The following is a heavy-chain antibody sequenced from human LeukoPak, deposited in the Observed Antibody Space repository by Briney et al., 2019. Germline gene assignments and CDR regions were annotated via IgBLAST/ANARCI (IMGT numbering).Heavy chain of an antibody. J-gene: IGHJ3*02. V-gene: IGHV1-2*02. CDR2: MNPNSGGT. CDR1: GYTFTGYY. CDR3: ARGPSHGAFDI. Sequence: AAVKDSCKASGYTFTGYYMHWLRQPPGQRLEWMGWMNPNSGGTNYAQNFQGRVTMTRDTSVSTAYMELSSLRSDDTAVYYCARGPSHGAFDIWGQGTLVTVSS.